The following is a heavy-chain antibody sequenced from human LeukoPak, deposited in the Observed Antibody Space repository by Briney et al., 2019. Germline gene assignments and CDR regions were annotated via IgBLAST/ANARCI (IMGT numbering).Heavy chain of an antibody. CDR3: ARASSGWYNWFDP. J-gene: IGHJ5*02. CDR1: GGSFSGYY. V-gene: IGHV4-34*01. Sequence: SETLSLTCAVYGGSFSGYYWSWIRQPPGKGLEWIGEINHSGSTNYNPSLKSRVTISVDTSKNQFSLKLSSVTAADTAVYYCARASSGWYNWFDPWGQGTLVTVSS. D-gene: IGHD6-19*01. CDR2: INHSGST.